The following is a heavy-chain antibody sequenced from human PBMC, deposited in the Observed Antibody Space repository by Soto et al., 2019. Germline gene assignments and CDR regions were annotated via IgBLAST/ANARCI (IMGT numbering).Heavy chain of an antibody. D-gene: IGHD2-21*01. Sequence: ASVKVSCKASGYISTRHWTHWVRQAPGQGLEWMGIINPSGGNTSYSENFKGRVTFTRDTSATTVYMELTSLTSEDMAVYYCARGGEPIDYWGQGT. CDR2: INPSGGNT. CDR3: ARGGEPIDY. CDR1: GYISTRHW. J-gene: IGHJ4*02. V-gene: IGHV1-46*01.